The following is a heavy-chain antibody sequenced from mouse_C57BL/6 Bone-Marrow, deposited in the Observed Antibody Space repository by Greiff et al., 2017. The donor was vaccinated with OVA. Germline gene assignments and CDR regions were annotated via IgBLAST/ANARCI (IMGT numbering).Heavy chain of an antibody. Sequence: QVQLQQPGAELVRPGSSAKLSCKASGYTFTSYWMHWVKQRPIQGLEWIGNIDPSGSETHYNQKFKDKATLTVDKSSSTAYMQLSSLTSEDSAVYYCARGGDGYYLYYAMDYWGQGTSVTVSS. CDR2: IDPSGSET. CDR1: GYTFTSYW. D-gene: IGHD2-3*01. J-gene: IGHJ4*01. CDR3: ARGGDGYYLYYAMDY. V-gene: IGHV1-52*01.